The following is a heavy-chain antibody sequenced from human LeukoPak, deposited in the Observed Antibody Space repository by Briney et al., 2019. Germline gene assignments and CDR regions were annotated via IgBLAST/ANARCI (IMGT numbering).Heavy chain of an antibody. CDR3: ARDHRWNFDF. J-gene: IGHJ4*02. Sequence: GGSLRLSCAASGFTFSAYSMNWVRQAPGKGLEWVSYIGKSSENIAYADSVKGRCTISRDDAKNSLYLQMNSLRDEDTAVYYCARDHRWNFDFWGQGILVTVSP. CDR2: IGKSSENI. V-gene: IGHV3-48*02. CDR1: GFTFSAYS. D-gene: IGHD2-15*01.